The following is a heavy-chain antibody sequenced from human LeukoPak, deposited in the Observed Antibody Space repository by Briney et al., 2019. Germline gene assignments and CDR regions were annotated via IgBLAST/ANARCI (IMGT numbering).Heavy chain of an antibody. J-gene: IGHJ5*01. CDR1: GVSIRSYY. V-gene: IGHV4-59*01. CDR2: IYCSGST. Sequence: SETLSLTCTVSGVSIRSYYWSWIRQPPGKGLEWIGQIYCSGSTNYNPSLKTRVTISVDTSKNQFSLKLSSVTAADTAMYYCARNVGATNWFDPLGQGTLVTVSS. CDR3: ARNVGATNWFDP. D-gene: IGHD1-26*01.